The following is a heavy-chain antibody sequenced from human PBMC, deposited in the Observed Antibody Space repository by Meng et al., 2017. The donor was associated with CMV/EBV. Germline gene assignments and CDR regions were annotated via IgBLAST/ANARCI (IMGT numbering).Heavy chain of an antibody. Sequence: GGSLRLSCAASGFTVSSNYMSWVRQAPGKGLEWVSVIYSGGGTYYADSVKGRFTISRDNSKNTLYLQMNSLRAEDTAVYYCARPLTNYDFWSGYYTGGGMDVWGQGTTVTVSS. D-gene: IGHD3-3*01. J-gene: IGHJ6*02. CDR2: IYSGGGT. CDR1: GFTVSSNY. V-gene: IGHV3-66*02. CDR3: ARPLTNYDFWSGYYTGGGMDV.